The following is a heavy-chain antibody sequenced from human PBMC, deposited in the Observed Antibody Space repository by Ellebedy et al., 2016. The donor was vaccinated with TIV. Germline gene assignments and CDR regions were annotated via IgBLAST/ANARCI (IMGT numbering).Heavy chain of an antibody. CDR1: GYTFTSYG. J-gene: IGHJ4*02. V-gene: IGHV1-69*04. CDR3: ARAFPYDYVWGSYRPPDS. CDR2: IIPLLGTA. D-gene: IGHD3-16*02. Sequence: SVKVSCXASGYTFTSYGISWVRQAPGQGLEWVGRIIPLLGTANYAQKFHGRVTITADRSTTTAYMELSSLKSEDTAIYYCARAFPYDYVWGSYRPPDSWGQGTLVTVSS.